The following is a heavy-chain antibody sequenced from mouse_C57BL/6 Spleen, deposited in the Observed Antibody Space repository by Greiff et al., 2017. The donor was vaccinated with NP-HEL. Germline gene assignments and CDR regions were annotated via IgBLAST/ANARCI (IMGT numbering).Heavy chain of an antibody. CDR3: ARQIYYYGSSYAMDY. J-gene: IGHJ4*01. D-gene: IGHD1-1*01. CDR2: INPSPFSA. V-gene: IGHV1-37*01. Sequence: EVQLQQSGPELVKPFSSFYLSFNSSFSSFPGSFLPWLPPRPGTSLEWIGRINPSPFSAFYNQKFKGKATLTVDKSSSTAHMELLSLTSEDFAVYYCARQIYYYGSSYAMDYWGQGTSVTVSS. CDR1: FSSFPGSF.